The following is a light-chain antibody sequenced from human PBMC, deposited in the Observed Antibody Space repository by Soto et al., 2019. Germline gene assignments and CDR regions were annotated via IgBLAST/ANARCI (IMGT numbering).Light chain of an antibody. CDR1: TSNIGAHYD. V-gene: IGLV1-40*01. CDR2: DNT. Sequence: QSVLTQPPSVSGAPGQRVTISCTGSTSNIGAHYDVHWYQQLPGTAPKLLIYDNTKRPSGVPDRFSGSKSDTSASLAITGLQAEDEAYYYCLSYDSSLSGYVFGTGTKLTVL. J-gene: IGLJ1*01. CDR3: LSYDSSLSGYV.